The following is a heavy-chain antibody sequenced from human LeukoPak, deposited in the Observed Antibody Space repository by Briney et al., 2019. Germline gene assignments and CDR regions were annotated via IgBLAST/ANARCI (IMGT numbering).Heavy chain of an antibody. V-gene: IGHV1-69*13. D-gene: IGHD5-24*01. CDR2: IIPIFGTA. J-gene: IGHJ4*02. CDR1: GGTFSSYA. Sequence: SVKVSCKASGGTFSSYAISWVRQAPGQGLEWMGGIIPIFGTANYAQKFQGRVTITADESTSTAYMELSSLRSEDTAVYYCARESRDGYNFGYWGRGTLVTVSS. CDR3: ARESRDGYNFGY.